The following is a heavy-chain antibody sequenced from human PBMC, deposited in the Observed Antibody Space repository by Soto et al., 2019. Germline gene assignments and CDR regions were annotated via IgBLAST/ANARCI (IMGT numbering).Heavy chain of an antibody. Sequence: QVQLVQSGAEVKKPGASVKVSCKGSGYTFTSYHINWVRQATGQGLEWMGRMNPNSGNTGYAQTMQGRVTMTWDTSISTAYRELKTLRFGDAGMFYCARGHISSTKNWLDPWGQGTLVTVSS. CDR1: GYTFTSYH. CDR2: MNPNSGNT. D-gene: IGHD6-6*01. V-gene: IGHV1-8*01. J-gene: IGHJ5*02. CDR3: ARGHISSTKNWLDP.